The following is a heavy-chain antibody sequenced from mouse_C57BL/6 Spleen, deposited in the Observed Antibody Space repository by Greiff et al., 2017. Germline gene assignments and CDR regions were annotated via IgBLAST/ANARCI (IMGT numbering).Heavy chain of an antibody. CDR2: ISSGSSTI. CDR1: GFTFSDYG. CDR3: ARPITTVVAPYYAMDY. J-gene: IGHJ4*01. D-gene: IGHD1-1*01. Sequence: EVQLVESGGGLVKPGGSLKLSCAASGFTFSDYGMHWVRQAPEKGLEWVAYISSGSSTIYYAATVKGRFTISRDNAKNTLFLQMTSLRSEDTAMYYCARPITTVVAPYYAMDYWGQGTSVTVSA. V-gene: IGHV5-17*01.